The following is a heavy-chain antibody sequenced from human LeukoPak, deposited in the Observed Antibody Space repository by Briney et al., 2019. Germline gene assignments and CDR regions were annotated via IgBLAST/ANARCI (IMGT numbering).Heavy chain of an antibody. CDR1: GDTFTSYG. D-gene: IGHD3-10*01. CDR2: ISAYNGNT. V-gene: IGHV1-18*01. Sequence: ASGKVSCKASGDTFTSYGISWVRQAPGQGLEWMGWISAYNGNTNYAQKLQGRVTMTTDTSTSTAYMELRSLRSDDTAVYYCARVVLLWFGELLSNFDYWGQGTLVTVSS. CDR3: ARVVLLWFGELLSNFDY. J-gene: IGHJ4*02.